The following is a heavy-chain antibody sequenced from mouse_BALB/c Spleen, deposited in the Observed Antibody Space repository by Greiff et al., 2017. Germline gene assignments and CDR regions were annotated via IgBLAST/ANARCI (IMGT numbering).Heavy chain of an antibody. D-gene: IGHD2-4*01. CDR1: GFTFSSYA. V-gene: IGHV5-6-5*01. Sequence: EVKVVESGGGLVKPGGSLKLSCAASGFTFSSYAMSWVRQTPEKRLEWVASISSGGSTYYPDSVKGRFTISRDNARNTLFLQMTSLRSEDTAMYYCARGGDYDGFDYWGQGTTLTVSS. CDR3: ARGGDYDGFDY. CDR2: ISSGGST. J-gene: IGHJ2*01.